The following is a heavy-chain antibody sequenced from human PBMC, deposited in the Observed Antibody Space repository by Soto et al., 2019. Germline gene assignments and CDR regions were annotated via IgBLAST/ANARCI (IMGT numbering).Heavy chain of an antibody. CDR2: IKQAGSEK. V-gene: IGHV3-7*01. Sequence: EVQLVESGGGLVQPGGSLRLSCVASGFTFSTYWMTWVRQAPGKGLEWVANIKQAGSEKYYVDSVKGRFTISRDNAQNSLYLQMNSLRAEDTAVYYCARGAVAIDYWGKGTLVTVSS. J-gene: IGHJ4*02. D-gene: IGHD6-19*01. CDR3: ARGAVAIDY. CDR1: GFTFSTYW.